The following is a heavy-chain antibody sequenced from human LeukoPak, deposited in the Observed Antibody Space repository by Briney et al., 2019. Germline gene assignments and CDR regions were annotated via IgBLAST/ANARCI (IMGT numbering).Heavy chain of an antibody. J-gene: IGHJ4*02. D-gene: IGHD1-26*01. V-gene: IGHV3-23*01. CDR2: ISGSGGST. CDR3: AKSEWELLQIFDY. Sequence: GGSLRLSCAASGFTFSSYAMSWVRQAPGKGLEWVSAISGSGGSTYYADSVKGRFTISKDNSKNTLYLQMNSLRAEDTAVYYCAKSEWELLQIFDYWGQGTLVTVSS. CDR1: GFTFSSYA.